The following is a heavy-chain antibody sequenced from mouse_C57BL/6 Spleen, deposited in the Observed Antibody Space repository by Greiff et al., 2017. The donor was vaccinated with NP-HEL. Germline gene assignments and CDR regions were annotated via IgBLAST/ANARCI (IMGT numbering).Heavy chain of an antibody. CDR3: TTWDVGWLLEEFDY. D-gene: IGHD2-3*01. V-gene: IGHV14-1*01. CDR2: IDPEDGDT. CDR1: GFNIKDYY. Sequence: VQLQQSGAELVRPGASVKLSCTASGFNIKDYYMHWVKQRPEQGLAWIGRIDPEDGDTEYAPKFQGKATMTADTTSNTAYLQLSSLTSEDTAVYYCTTWDVGWLLEEFDYWGKGTTLTVSS. J-gene: IGHJ2*01.